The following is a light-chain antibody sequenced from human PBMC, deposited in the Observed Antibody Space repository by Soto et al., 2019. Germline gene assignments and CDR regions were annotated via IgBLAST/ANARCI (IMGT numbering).Light chain of an antibody. V-gene: IGKV1-39*01. CDR2: AAS. J-gene: IGKJ2*01. CDR1: QSMSSY. Sequence: DIQMTQSPSSLSASVGDRVTITCRASQSMSSYLHWYQQKPGKAPKLLIYAASSLQSGVPSSFSGSGSGTDFTLTISSLQPEDFATYYCQQSYSTPYTFGQGTKLEIK. CDR3: QQSYSTPYT.